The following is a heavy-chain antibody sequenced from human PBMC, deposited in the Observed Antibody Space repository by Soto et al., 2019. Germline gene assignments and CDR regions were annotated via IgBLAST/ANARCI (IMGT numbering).Heavy chain of an antibody. J-gene: IGHJ2*01. V-gene: IGHV1-46*01. CDR3: ARDGERLGVQFDL. D-gene: IGHD1-26*01. CDR1: GYTFTSYY. CDR2: INPSGGTT. Sequence: QVQLVQSGAEVKKPGASVKVSCKASGYTFTSYYMHWVRQAPGQGLEWMGIINPSGGTTNYAQKFQGRVTLTRYTSTSTVDMELSSLRSEDTAVYYCARDGERLGVQFDLGGRGTLVTISS.